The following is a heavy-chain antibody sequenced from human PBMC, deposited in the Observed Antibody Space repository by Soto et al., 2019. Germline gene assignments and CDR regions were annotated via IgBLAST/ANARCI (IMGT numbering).Heavy chain of an antibody. CDR2: IYYSGST. CDR3: ARQNYDSSGYRGDGSEY. J-gene: IGHJ4*02. V-gene: IGHV4-39*01. D-gene: IGHD3-22*01. Sequence: SETLSLTCTVSGGSISSSSYYWGWIRQPPGKGLEWIGSIYYSGSTYYNPSLKSRVTISVDTSKNQFSLKLSSVTAADTAVYYCARQNYDSSGYRGDGSEYWGQGTLVTVSS. CDR1: GGSISSSSYY.